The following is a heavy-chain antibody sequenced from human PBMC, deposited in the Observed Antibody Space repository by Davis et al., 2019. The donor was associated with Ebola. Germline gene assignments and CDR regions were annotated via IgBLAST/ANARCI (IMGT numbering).Heavy chain of an antibody. CDR3: ARVGVEGYTERGYYYGMDV. D-gene: IGHD5-24*01. Sequence: SETLSLTCTVSGGSISSYYWSWIRQPPGKGLEWIGYIYYSGSTNYNPSLKSRVTMSADTSKNQFSLNLSSVTAADTAVYYCARVGVEGYTERGYYYGMDVWGQGTTVTVSS. CDR2: IYYSGST. V-gene: IGHV4-59*01. CDR1: GGSISSYY. J-gene: IGHJ6*02.